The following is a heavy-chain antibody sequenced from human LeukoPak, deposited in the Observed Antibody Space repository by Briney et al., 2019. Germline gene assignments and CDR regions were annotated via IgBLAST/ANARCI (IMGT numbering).Heavy chain of an antibody. CDR3: ATANDGGGYQWGDFFDF. D-gene: IGHD3-22*01. V-gene: IGHV1-69*04. CDR1: GGTSNSHA. Sequence: SVKVSCKASGGTSNSHAISWVRQAPGQGLEWMGRIIPNLGTTNRAQNFQDRVTLTADKSTNTAYMELTSLTSDDTAVYYCATANDGGGYQWGDFFDFWGQGTLVTVSS. J-gene: IGHJ4*02. CDR2: IIPNLGTT.